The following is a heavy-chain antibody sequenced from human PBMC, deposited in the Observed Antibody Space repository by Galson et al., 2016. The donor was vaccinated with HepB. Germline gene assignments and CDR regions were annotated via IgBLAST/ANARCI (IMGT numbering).Heavy chain of an antibody. CDR1: GGSMSTYY. D-gene: IGHD5-12*01. J-gene: IGHJ4*02. CDR3: ARASSGSDY. CDR2: IYYSGNT. V-gene: IGHV4-59*01. Sequence: LSLTCTVSGGSMSTYYWSWIRQPPGKGLEWIAFIYYSGNTNYNPSLKSRVTISVDTSKNQFSLKLSSVTAADTAVYYCARASSGSDYWGQGTLVTVSS.